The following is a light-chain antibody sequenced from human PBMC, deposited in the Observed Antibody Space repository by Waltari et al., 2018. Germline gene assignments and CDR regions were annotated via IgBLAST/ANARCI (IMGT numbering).Light chain of an antibody. V-gene: IGKV3-20*01. CDR3: QQYGSSPPDT. J-gene: IGKJ2*01. CDR2: GAS. Sequence: DIVLTQSPDTLSLSPGERATLSCRASQSVSSSYLAWYQQKPGQAPRLLIYGASSRATGIPDRFSGSGSGTDFTLTISRLEPEDFAVYYCQQYGSSPPDTFGQGTKLEIK. CDR1: QSVSSSY.